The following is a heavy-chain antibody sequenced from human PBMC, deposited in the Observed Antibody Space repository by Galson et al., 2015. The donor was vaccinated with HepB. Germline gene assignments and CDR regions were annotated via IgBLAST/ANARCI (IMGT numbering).Heavy chain of an antibody. Sequence: SVKVSCKASGGTFSSYAISWVRQAPGQGLEWMGGIIPILGIANYAQKFQGRVTITADKSTSTAYMELSSLRSEDTAVYYCARSPESIAVEEPYFDYWGQGTLVTVSS. CDR1: GGTFSSYA. J-gene: IGHJ4*02. CDR3: ARSPESIAVEEPYFDY. V-gene: IGHV1-69*10. D-gene: IGHD6-19*01. CDR2: IIPILGIA.